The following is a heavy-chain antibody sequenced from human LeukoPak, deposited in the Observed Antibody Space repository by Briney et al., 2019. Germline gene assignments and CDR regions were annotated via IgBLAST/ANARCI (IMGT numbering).Heavy chain of an antibody. V-gene: IGHV3-53*01. CDR1: GFTVSNNY. CDR3: ARSIVVLPTAPDAFDI. D-gene: IGHD2-2*01. J-gene: IGHJ3*02. Sequence: GGSLRLSCAASGFTVSNNYMSWVRQAPGKGLEWVSIIYSGGNTYYADSVKGRFTISRDNSKNTLYLQMNSLRAEDTAMYYCARSIVVLPTAPDAFDIWGQGTMVTVSS. CDR2: IYSGGNT.